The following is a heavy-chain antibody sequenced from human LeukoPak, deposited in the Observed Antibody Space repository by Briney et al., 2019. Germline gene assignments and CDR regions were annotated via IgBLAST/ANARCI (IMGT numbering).Heavy chain of an antibody. CDR3: ARGEFWSGYYIH. CDR1: GFTFSSYW. CDR2: INSDGSST. V-gene: IGHV3-74*01. J-gene: IGHJ4*02. D-gene: IGHD3-3*01. Sequence: GGSLRLSCAASGFTFSSYWMHWVRQAPGKGLVWVSRINSDGSSTSYADSVKGRFTISRDNAKNTLYLQMNSLRAEDTAVYYCARGEFWSGYYIHWGQGTLVTVSS.